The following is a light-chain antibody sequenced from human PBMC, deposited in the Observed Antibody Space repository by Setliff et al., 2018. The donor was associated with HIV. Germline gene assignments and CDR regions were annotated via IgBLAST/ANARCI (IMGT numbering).Light chain of an antibody. CDR1: SSDVGAYNY. CDR3: CSYAGSDTFVV. CDR2: DVS. J-gene: IGLJ1*01. Sequence: QSALTQPRSVSGSPGQSVTVSCTGSSSDVGAYNYVSWYQQHPGKAPKLIIFDVSKRPSGVSNRFSGSKSGNTASLAISGLQADDEADYYCCSYAGSDTFVVFGTGTKVTVL. V-gene: IGLV2-11*01.